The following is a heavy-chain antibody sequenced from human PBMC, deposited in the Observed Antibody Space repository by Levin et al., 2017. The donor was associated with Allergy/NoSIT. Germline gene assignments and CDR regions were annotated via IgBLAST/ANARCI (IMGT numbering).Heavy chain of an antibody. J-gene: IGHJ4*02. D-gene: IGHD3-10*01. CDR3: ARLRGYGSGSYYPEFDY. CDR2: IYYSGST. Sequence: PSETLSLTCXXXXXXXXXXNDDWGRKGRPPGTGLEWIGSIYYSGSTYYSPSLKSRVTISVDTSKSQFSLRLTAVTAADTAVYYCARLRGYGSGSYYPEFDYWGQGTLVTVSS. V-gene: IGHV4-39*01. CDR1: XXXXXXXNDD.